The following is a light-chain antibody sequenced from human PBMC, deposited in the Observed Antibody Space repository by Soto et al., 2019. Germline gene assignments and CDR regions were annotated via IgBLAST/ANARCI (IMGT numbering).Light chain of an antibody. Sequence: QSALTQPPSASGSPGQSVTISCTGSNSDIGGYDFVSWYQQHPGKAPKLIIYDVTKRPSGVPDRFSGSKSGNTASLTVSGLQAEDEADYYCSSYAGSNNLGFGGGTK. CDR2: DVT. J-gene: IGLJ2*01. CDR3: SSYAGSNNLG. V-gene: IGLV2-8*01. CDR1: NSDIGGYDF.